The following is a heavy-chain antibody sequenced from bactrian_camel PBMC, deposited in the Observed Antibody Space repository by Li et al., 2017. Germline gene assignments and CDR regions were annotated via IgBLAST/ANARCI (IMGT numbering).Heavy chain of an antibody. CDR3: AGPETLRRDMYWTGAQCGLGTDSAY. D-gene: IGHD1*01. Sequence: DVQLVESGGGLVQPGGSLRLSCEVSGLAFALYHWTWVRQAPGKGLEWVSGIYSDGSRKQYADSVKGRFTISRDTAKNTEYLQMNDLSPEDTGVYYCAGPETLRRDMYWTGAQCGLGTDSAYRGQGTQVTVS. CDR2: IYSDGSR. V-gene: IGHV3S10*01. J-gene: IGHJ4*01. CDR1: GLAFALYH.